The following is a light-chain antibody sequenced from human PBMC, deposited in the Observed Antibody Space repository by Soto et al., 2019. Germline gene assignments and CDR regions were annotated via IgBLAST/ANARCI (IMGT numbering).Light chain of an antibody. Sequence: QSVLTQPPSVSGAPGQRVTISCTGSSSNIGAGYDVHWYQHLPGTAPKLLIYGNTNRPSGVPDRFSGSTSGSSASLAITGLQAEDEADYYCCSYAGSYNVVFGGGTKLTVL. CDR3: CSYAGSYNVV. J-gene: IGLJ2*01. CDR1: SSNIGAGYD. V-gene: IGLV1-40*01. CDR2: GNT.